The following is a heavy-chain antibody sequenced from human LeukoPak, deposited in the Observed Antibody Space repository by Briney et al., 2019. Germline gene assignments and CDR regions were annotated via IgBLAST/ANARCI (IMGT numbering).Heavy chain of an antibody. Sequence: GASVKVSCKASGYTFTGYYMHWVRQAPGRGLEWMGWINPNSGGTNYAQKFQGRVTMTRDTSISTAYMELSRLRSDDTAVYYCARGLHSSGFYMDVWGKGTTVTVSS. J-gene: IGHJ6*03. CDR2: INPNSGGT. D-gene: IGHD6-19*01. CDR3: ARGLHSSGFYMDV. CDR1: GYTFTGYY. V-gene: IGHV1-2*02.